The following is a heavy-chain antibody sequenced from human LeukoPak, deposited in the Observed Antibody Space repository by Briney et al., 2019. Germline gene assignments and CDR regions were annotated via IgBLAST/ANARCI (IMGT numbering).Heavy chain of an antibody. Sequence: GASVKVSCKASGYSLTDYAMHWVRQAPGQGLQWVGWINAGTGNTRYSEKFQGRVTITRDTSASTAYMELNSLRSEDTAVYYCARDLTDYYDSSGYLDYWGQGTLVTVSS. CDR2: INAGTGNT. J-gene: IGHJ4*02. CDR3: ARDLTDYYDSSGYLDY. D-gene: IGHD3-22*01. CDR1: GYSLTDYA. V-gene: IGHV1-3*01.